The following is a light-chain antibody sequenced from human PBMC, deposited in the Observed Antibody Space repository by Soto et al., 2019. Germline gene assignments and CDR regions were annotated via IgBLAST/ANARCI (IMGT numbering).Light chain of an antibody. CDR1: QSVTSR. Sequence: EVVMTQSPATLSVSPGERATLSCRASQSVTSRLAWYQQKPGRAPSRLIYGASARATVIPARFSGSGSGTEFTLTINSLQAEDFAVYYCQQYNNWPLTFGGGTKVDIK. J-gene: IGKJ4*01. CDR3: QQYNNWPLT. V-gene: IGKV3-15*01. CDR2: GAS.